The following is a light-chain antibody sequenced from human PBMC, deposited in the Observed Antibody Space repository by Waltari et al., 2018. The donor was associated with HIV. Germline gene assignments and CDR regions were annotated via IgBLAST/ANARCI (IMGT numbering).Light chain of an antibody. V-gene: IGLV1-40*01. Sequence: QSPLTQPASVSGAPGQRITISCTGHWGNIGSLNNVHWYQQLPGAAPKLLIYDNSNRPSGVPDRFSASKSGPSASLTIAGRQAEDEADYFCLAFDVGLGHWVFVEGAKLTVL. J-gene: IGLJ3*02. CDR2: DNS. CDR3: LAFDVGLGHWV. CDR1: WGNIGSLNN.